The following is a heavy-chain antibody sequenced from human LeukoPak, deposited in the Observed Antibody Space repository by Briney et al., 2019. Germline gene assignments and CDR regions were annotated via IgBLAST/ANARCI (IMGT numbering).Heavy chain of an antibody. J-gene: IGHJ6*03. D-gene: IGHD1-26*01. Sequence: GGSLRLSCAASGFTFSSYSMNWVRQAPGKGLEWVSSISSSSHYIYYADSVKGRFTISRDNAKNSLYLQMNSLRAEDTAVYYCARDSKARAWGYYYYYMDVWGKGTTVTVSS. CDR1: GFTFSSYS. V-gene: IGHV3-21*01. CDR3: ARDSKARAWGYYYYYMDV. CDR2: ISSSSHYI.